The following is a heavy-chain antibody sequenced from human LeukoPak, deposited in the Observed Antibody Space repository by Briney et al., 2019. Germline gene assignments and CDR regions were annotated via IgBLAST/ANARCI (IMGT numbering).Heavy chain of an antibody. D-gene: IGHD3-3*01. Sequence: PGGSLRLSCAASGFTFSSYAMSWVRQAPGKGLEWVSAISGSGGSTYYADSVKGRFTISRDNAKNSLYLQMNSLRAEDTAVYYCAKVLGRFLEWRQLDAFDIWGQGTMVTVSS. V-gene: IGHV3-23*01. J-gene: IGHJ3*02. CDR2: ISGSGGST. CDR1: GFTFSSYA. CDR3: AKVLGRFLEWRQLDAFDI.